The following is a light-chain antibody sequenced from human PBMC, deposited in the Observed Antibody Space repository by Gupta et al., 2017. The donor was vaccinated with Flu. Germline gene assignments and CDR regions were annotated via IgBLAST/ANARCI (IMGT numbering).Light chain of an antibody. CDR3: QQYSTSSYG. CDR1: QSVSSW. CDR2: KAS. V-gene: IGKV1-5*03. Sequence: DIQMTQSPSTLSASVGDRVSITCRASQSVSSWLAWYQQKPGKAPKLLIYKASTLGNGVPSRFSGSGSGTEFTLTISSLQPDDFATYYCQQYSTSSYGFGQGTKVDIK. J-gene: IGKJ2*03.